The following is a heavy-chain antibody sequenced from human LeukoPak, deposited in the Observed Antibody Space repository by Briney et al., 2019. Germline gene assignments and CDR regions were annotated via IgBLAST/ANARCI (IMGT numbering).Heavy chain of an antibody. Sequence: SETLSLTCTVSGASMRSSSYYWAWVRQPPGKGLEWIGTIYYSGTTTYNSSLKSRLTISVDTSKNQVSLKVSSVTAADTAMFYCARILADQNAFDIWGQGTMVTVS. CDR3: ARILADQNAFDI. J-gene: IGHJ3*02. D-gene: IGHD2-8*02. CDR2: IYYSGTT. V-gene: IGHV4-39*01. CDR1: GASMRSSSYY.